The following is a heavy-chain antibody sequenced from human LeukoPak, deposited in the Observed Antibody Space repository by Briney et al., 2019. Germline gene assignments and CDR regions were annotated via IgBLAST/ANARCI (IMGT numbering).Heavy chain of an antibody. CDR2: INHSGST. Sequence: SETLPLTCAVYGGSFSGYYWSWIRQPPGKGLEWIGEINHSGSTNYNPSLKSRVTISVDTSKNQFSLKLGSVTAADTAVYYCARPHYRQYFQHWGQGTLVTVSS. J-gene: IGHJ1*01. D-gene: IGHD3-10*01. V-gene: IGHV4-34*01. CDR3: ARPHYRQYFQH. CDR1: GGSFSGYY.